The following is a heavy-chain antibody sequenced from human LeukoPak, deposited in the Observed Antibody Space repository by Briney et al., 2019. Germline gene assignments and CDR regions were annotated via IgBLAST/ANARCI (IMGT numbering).Heavy chain of an antibody. CDR3: AKAGGRGYYFDY. V-gene: IGHV3-30-3*01. J-gene: IGHJ4*02. Sequence: PGRSLRLSCAASGFTFSSYAMHWVRQAPGKGLEWVAVISYDGSNKYYADSVKGRFTISRDNSKNTLYLQMNSLRAEDTAVYYCAKAGGRGYYFDYWGRGTLVTVSS. CDR1: GFTFSSYA. D-gene: IGHD3-10*01. CDR2: ISYDGSNK.